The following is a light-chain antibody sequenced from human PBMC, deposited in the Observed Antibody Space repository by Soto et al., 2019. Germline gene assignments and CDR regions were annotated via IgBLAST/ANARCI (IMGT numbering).Light chain of an antibody. CDR2: GAS. CDR3: QQYGSSPRT. Sequence: EIVWTQSPGTLSLSPGERATLSCRASQSVSSSYLAWYQQKPGQAPRLLIYGASSRATGIPDRFSGSGSGTDFTLTISRLEPEDFAVYYCQQYGSSPRTFGQGTKVGIK. J-gene: IGKJ1*01. V-gene: IGKV3-20*01. CDR1: QSVSSSY.